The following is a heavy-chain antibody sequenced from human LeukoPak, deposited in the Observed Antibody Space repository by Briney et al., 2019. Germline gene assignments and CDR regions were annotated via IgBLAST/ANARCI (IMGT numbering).Heavy chain of an antibody. CDR1: GDSVSSNSAA. CDR2: TYYRYKWYN. D-gene: IGHD2-2*01. CDR3: ARDRLVVPAARSSWYFDL. Sequence: SQTLSLTCAISGDSVSSNSAAWNWIRQSPSRGLEWLGRTYYRYKWYNDYAVYVKSRITINPDTSKNQFSLQLNSVTPEDTAVYYGARDRLVVPAARSSWYFDLWGRGTLVTVS. V-gene: IGHV6-1*01. J-gene: IGHJ2*01.